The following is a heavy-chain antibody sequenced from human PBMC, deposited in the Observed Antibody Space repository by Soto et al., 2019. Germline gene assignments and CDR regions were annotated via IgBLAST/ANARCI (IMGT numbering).Heavy chain of an antibody. V-gene: IGHV2-5*02. Sequence: QVTLWESGPTLVKPTQTLTLTCTFSGFSLRTSGVAVGWIRQPPGKALEWLALIYWDADKRYSPSLKTRLTITNDTSRNRVVLTVTNIDPVATATYFFSHSSRNYDSLCGTSRLCGFDYWGQGTLVTVSS. CDR1: GFSLRTSGVA. CDR2: IYWDADK. D-gene: IGHD3-16*02. J-gene: IGHJ4*02. CDR3: SHSSRNYDSLCGTSRLCGFDY.